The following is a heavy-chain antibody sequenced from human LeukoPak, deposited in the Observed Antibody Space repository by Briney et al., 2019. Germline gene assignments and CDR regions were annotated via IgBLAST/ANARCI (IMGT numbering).Heavy chain of an antibody. Sequence: SETLSLTCTGSGGSISSYYWSWIRQPPGKGLEWIGYIYYSGSTNYNPSLKSRVTISVDTSKNQFSLKLSSVTAADTAVYYCASDTAMATGAFDIWGQGTMVTVSS. J-gene: IGHJ3*02. V-gene: IGHV4-59*01. CDR1: GGSISSYY. D-gene: IGHD5-18*01. CDR3: ASDTAMATGAFDI. CDR2: IYYSGST.